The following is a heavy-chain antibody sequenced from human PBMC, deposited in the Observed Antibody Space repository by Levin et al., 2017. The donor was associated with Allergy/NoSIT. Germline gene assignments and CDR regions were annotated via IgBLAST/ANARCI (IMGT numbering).Heavy chain of an antibody. V-gene: IGHV3-7*04. D-gene: IGHD2-15*01. CDR3: ARAEYCSGGSCYWFDP. J-gene: IGHJ5*02. CDR2: IKQDGSEK. CDR1: GFTFSSYW. Sequence: GESLKISCAASGFTFSSYWMSWVRQAPGKGLEWVANIKQDGSEKYYVHSVKGRFTISRDNAKNSLYLQMNSLRAEDTAVYYCARAEYCSGGSCYWFDPWGQGTLVTVSS.